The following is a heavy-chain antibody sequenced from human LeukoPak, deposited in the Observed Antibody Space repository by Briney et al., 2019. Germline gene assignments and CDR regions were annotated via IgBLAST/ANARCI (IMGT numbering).Heavy chain of an antibody. J-gene: IGHJ4*02. CDR1: GFSFSSFA. CDR2: ISGSGGST. CDR3: AKSRADYYGSGSYVGGFDY. V-gene: IGHV3-23*01. Sequence: QPGGSLRLSCAASGFSFSSFAMSWVRQAPGKGLEWVSGISGSGGSTYYADSVKGRFTISRDNSKHTLYLQMNSLRAEDTAVYYCAKSRADYYGSGSYVGGFDYWGQGALVTVSS. D-gene: IGHD3-10*01.